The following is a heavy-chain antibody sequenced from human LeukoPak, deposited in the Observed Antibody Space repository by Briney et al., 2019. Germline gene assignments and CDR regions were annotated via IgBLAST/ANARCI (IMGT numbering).Heavy chain of an antibody. V-gene: IGHV3-48*03. CDR3: ARDLWFGEFYNWFDP. Sequence: GGSLRLSCAASGFTFSGYEMNWVRQAPGKGLEWVSYISSSGSTIYYADSVKGRFTISRDNAKNSLYLQMNSLRAEDTAVYYCARDLWFGEFYNWFDPWGQGTLVTVSS. CDR1: GFTFSGYE. D-gene: IGHD3-10*01. CDR2: ISSSGSTI. J-gene: IGHJ5*02.